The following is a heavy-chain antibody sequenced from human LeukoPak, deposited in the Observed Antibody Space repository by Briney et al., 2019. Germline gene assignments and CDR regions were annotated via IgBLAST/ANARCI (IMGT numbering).Heavy chain of an antibody. Sequence: SETLSLTCTVSGGSISSYYWSWIRQPPGKGLEWIGYIYYSGSTNYNPSLKSRVTISVDTSKNQFSLKLSSVTAADTAVYYCARETSGIDYFDYWGQGTLVTVSS. V-gene: IGHV4-59*01. CDR2: IYYSGST. CDR1: GGSISSYY. J-gene: IGHJ4*02. D-gene: IGHD6-13*01. CDR3: ARETSGIDYFDY.